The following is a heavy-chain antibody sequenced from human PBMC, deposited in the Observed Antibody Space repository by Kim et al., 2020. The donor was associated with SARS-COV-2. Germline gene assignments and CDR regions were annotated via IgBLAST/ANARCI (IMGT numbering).Heavy chain of an antibody. J-gene: IGHJ4*02. V-gene: IGHV4-34*01. CDR3: ARARPGGGWLFDY. CDR1: GGSFSGYY. D-gene: IGHD6-19*01. Sequence: SETLSLTCAVYGGSFSGYYWSWIRQPPGKGLEWIGEINHSGSTNYNPSLKSRVTISVDTSKNQFSLKLSSVTAADTAVYYCARARPGGGWLFDYWGQGTLVTVSP. CDR2: INHSGST.